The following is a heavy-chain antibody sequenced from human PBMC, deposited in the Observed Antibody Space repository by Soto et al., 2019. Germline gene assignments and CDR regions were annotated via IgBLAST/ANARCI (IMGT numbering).Heavy chain of an antibody. CDR3: ARFYDTSMSNWFYP. J-gene: IGHJ5*02. V-gene: IGHV4-31*03. CDR2: IYYSGST. Sequence: QVQMQESGPGLVKPSQTLSLTCTVSGGSISSGGYYWSWIRQHPGKGLEWIGYIYYSGSTYYNPSLKSRVTISVDTSKNQFSLKLSSVTAADTAVYYCARFYDTSMSNWFYPWGQGTLVTVSS. D-gene: IGHD3-22*01. CDR1: GGSISSGGYY.